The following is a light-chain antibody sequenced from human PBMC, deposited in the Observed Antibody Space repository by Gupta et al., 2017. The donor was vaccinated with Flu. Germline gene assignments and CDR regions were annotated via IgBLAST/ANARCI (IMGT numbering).Light chain of an antibody. J-gene: IGKJ1*01. CDR2: SAS. CDR1: QRVPYNY. CDR3: QQDGSSPWT. V-gene: IGKV3-20*01. Sequence: EIVLTHSPGTLSLSPGTRATLSCRASQRVPYNYLAWYQQKPGQAPRLLIVSASTRATGIPDRFSYSESGTDFTLTISRLEPEDFAVYYCQQDGSSPWTFGQGTKVEIK.